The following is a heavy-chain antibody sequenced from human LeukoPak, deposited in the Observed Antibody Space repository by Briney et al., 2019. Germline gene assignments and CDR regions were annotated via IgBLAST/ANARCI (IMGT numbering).Heavy chain of an antibody. CDR2: IGNSGHST. J-gene: IGHJ3*02. CDR1: GFTFSYYA. Sequence: GGSLRLSCAASGFTFSYYAMSWVRQATGKGLEWVSGIGNSGHSTYYADSVKGRFTISRDNSRNTLYLQMNSLRVEDTALFYCAKDFSSGYLGDGFDIWGQGTMATVSA. D-gene: IGHD3-22*01. CDR3: AKDFSSGYLGDGFDI. V-gene: IGHV3-23*01.